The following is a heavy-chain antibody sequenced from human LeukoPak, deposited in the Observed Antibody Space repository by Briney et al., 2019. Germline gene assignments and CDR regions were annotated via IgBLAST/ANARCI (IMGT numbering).Heavy chain of an antibody. J-gene: IGHJ4*02. V-gene: IGHV4-39*01. CDR2: VYYSGST. CDR3: ARLRKGRYFDYIFDF. CDR1: GGSVSDTTYY. Sequence: SETLSLTCAVSGGSVSDTTYYWGWLRQPPGKGLEWIGNVYYSGSTYYNPSLRSRVTLSVDTSKNQFSLKMSSATAADTAVYYCARLRKGRYFDYIFDFWGQGSLVTVSS. D-gene: IGHD3-9*01.